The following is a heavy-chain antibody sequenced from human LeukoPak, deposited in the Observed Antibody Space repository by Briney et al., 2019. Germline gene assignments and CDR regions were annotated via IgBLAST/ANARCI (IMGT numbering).Heavy chain of an antibody. D-gene: IGHD4-17*01. CDR3: AKSKPLTYTVTPTDY. Sequence: GGSLRLSCAASGFTFGDYAMSWVRQAPGKGLEWVSGLSSSGLTTYYADSVKGRFIISRDNSKNTLYLQMNRLRAEDTAVYYCAKSKPLTYTVTPTDYWGQGALVTVSS. V-gene: IGHV3-23*01. CDR2: LSSSGLTT. CDR1: GFTFGDYA. J-gene: IGHJ4*02.